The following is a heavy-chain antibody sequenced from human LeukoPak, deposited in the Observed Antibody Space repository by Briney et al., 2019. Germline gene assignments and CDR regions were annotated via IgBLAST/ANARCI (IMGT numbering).Heavy chain of an antibody. CDR1: GLTVSSNY. V-gene: IGHV3-66*02. D-gene: IGHD5-24*01. CDR3: ARIEMATSHFDY. CDR2: IYSGGST. J-gene: IGHJ4*02. Sequence: GGSLRLSCAASGLTVSSNYMSWVRQAPGKGLEWVSVIYSGGSTYYADSVKGRFTISRDNSKNTLYLQMNSLRAEETAVYYCARIEMATSHFDYRGQGTLVTVSS.